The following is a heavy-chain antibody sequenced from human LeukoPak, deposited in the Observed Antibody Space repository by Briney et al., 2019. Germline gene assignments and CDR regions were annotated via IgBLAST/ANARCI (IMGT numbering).Heavy chain of an antibody. CDR2: IFYSGST. J-gene: IGHJ4*02. V-gene: IGHV4-39*01. CDR3: ARQMNTVTADY. Sequence: PSETLSLTCGVSGVSITSGNWWSWVRQPPGKGLEWIGSIFYSGSTYYNPSLNSRVTISIDTSKNQFSLRLSSVTAADTAVYYCARQMNTVTADYWGQGTLVTVSS. D-gene: IGHD4-17*01. CDR1: GVSITSGNW.